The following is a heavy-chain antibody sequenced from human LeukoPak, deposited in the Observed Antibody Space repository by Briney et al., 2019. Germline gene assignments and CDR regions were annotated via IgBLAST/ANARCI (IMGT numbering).Heavy chain of an antibody. CDR1: GGSISSSSYY. V-gene: IGHV4-39*07. CDR3: ARGYYDRFDP. J-gene: IGHJ5*02. D-gene: IGHD3-22*01. Sequence: SETLSLTCTVSGGSISSSSYYWGWIRQPPGKGLEWIGSIYYSGSTYYNPSLKSRVTISVDTSKNQFSLKLSSVTAADTAVYYCARGYYDRFDPWGQGTLVTVSS. CDR2: IYYSGST.